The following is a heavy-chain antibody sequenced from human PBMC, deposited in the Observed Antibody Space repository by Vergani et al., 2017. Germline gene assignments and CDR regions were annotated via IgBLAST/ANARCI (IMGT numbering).Heavy chain of an antibody. D-gene: IGHD3-10*01. CDR2: ISGSGGST. CDR3: ARATFSWYYGSG. Sequence: EVQLLESGGGLVQPGGSLRLSCAASGFTFSSYAMSWVRQAPGKGLEWVSAISGSGGSTYYADSVKGRFTISRDNSKNTLYLQMNSLSAEDTAGYYCARATFSWYYGSGWGQGTLVTVSS. CDR1: GFTFSSYA. J-gene: IGHJ4*02. V-gene: IGHV3-23*01.